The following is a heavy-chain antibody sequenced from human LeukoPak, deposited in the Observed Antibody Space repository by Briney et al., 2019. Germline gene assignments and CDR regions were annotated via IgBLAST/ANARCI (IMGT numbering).Heavy chain of an antibody. V-gene: IGHV1-69*13. CDR1: GGTFSSYA. CDR3: ARGGRITMIVVAANSYDAFDI. CDR2: IIPIFGTA. D-gene: IGHD3-22*01. J-gene: IGHJ3*02. Sequence: ASVKVSCKASGGTFSSYAISRVRQAPGQGLEWMGGIIPIFGTANYAQKFQGRVTITADESTSTAYMELSSLRSEDTAVYYCARGGRITMIVVAANSYDAFDIWGQGTMVTVSS.